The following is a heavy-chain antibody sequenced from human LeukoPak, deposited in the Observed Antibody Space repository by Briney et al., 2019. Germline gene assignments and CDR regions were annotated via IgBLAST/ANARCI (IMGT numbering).Heavy chain of an antibody. CDR1: GFTFSSYG. D-gene: IGHD1-14*01. Sequence: AGRSLRLSCAASGFTFSSYGMHWVRQAPGKGLEWVAVISYDGSNKYYADSVKGRFTISRDNSKNTLYLQMNSLRAEDTAVYYCARADGGGEPKFDYWGQGTLVTVSS. CDR2: ISYDGSNK. V-gene: IGHV3-30*03. CDR3: ARADGGGEPKFDY. J-gene: IGHJ4*02.